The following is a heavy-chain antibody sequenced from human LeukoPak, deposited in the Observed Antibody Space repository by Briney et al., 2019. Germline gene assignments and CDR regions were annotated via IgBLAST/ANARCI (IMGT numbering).Heavy chain of an antibody. D-gene: IGHD2-21*01. CDR2: ISGSGLST. CDR1: GFTFDSYA. Sequence: PGGSLRLSCTASGFTFDSYAMSWVRQAPGKGLEWVSGISGSGLSTYYADSVKGRFTISRDNSKNTLYVQMNSLRAEDTAVYYCAKVRNCGGDCYDNWGQGTLVTVSS. CDR3: AKVRNCGGDCYDN. V-gene: IGHV3-23*01. J-gene: IGHJ4*02.